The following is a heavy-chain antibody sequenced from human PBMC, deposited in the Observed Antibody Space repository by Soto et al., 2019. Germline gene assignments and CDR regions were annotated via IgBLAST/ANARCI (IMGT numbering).Heavy chain of an antibody. J-gene: IGHJ4*02. CDR3: ARDHGGNHGE. Sequence: QVQLVESGGGVVQPGRSLRLSCAASGFTFSSYGMHWVRQAPGKGLEWVAVIWYDGSNKYYADSVKGRFTISRDNSKNTLQLQLNSLRAEDTAVYYCARDHGGNHGEWGQGTLVTVSS. D-gene: IGHD2-15*01. CDR2: IWYDGSNK. CDR1: GFTFSSYG. V-gene: IGHV3-33*01.